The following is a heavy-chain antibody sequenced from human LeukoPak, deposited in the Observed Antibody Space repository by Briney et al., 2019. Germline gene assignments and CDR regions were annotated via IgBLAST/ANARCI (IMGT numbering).Heavy chain of an antibody. J-gene: IGHJ5*02. CDR3: ARGLRGNWFDP. Sequence: PGGSLRLSCAASGFTFSSYSMNWVCQAPGKGLEWVSSISSSSSYIYYADSVKGRFTISRDNAKNSLYLQMNSLRAEDTAVYYCARGLRGNWFDPWGQGTLVTVSS. V-gene: IGHV3-21*01. D-gene: IGHD3-10*01. CDR2: ISSSSSYI. CDR1: GFTFSSYS.